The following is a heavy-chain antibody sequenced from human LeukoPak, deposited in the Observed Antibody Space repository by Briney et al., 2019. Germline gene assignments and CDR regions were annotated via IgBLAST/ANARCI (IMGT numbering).Heavy chain of an antibody. J-gene: IGHJ4*02. Sequence: ASVKVSCKASGYTFTSYYMHWMRQAPGQGLEWMGIINPSGGSTSYAQKFQGRVTMTRDTFTSTVYMELSSLRSEDTAVYYCARDRSSGYEFDYWGQGTLVTVSS. CDR1: GYTFTSYY. CDR3: ARDRSSGYEFDY. D-gene: IGHD5-12*01. V-gene: IGHV1-46*03. CDR2: INPSGGST.